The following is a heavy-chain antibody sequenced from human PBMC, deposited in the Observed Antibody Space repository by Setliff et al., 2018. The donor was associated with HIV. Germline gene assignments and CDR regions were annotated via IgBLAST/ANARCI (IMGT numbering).Heavy chain of an antibody. CDR1: GYTFSQYP. J-gene: IGHJ4*02. CDR3: ARTLFPSSSLFSN. Sequence: ASVKVSCKASGYTFSQYPIHWVRQAPGQRPEWMGWINTGNGNTKYSQKFQDRVTITRDTSASTAYMELRLRSEDTAVYYCARTLFPSSSLFSNWGQGTLVTVSS. V-gene: IGHV1-3*04. D-gene: IGHD6-13*01. CDR2: INTGNGNT.